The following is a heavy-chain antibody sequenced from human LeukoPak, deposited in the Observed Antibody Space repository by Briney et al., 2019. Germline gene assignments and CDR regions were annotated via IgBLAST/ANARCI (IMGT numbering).Heavy chain of an antibody. Sequence: SETLSLTCTVSGGSISSYYWSWVRQPPGKGLEWIGYIYYSGSTNYNPSLKSRVTISVDTSKNQFSLKLSSVTAADTAVYYCARVNSSSRRGPFDYWGQGTLVTVSS. CDR1: GGSISSYY. CDR3: ARVNSSSRRGPFDY. V-gene: IGHV4-59*01. J-gene: IGHJ4*02. CDR2: IYYSGST. D-gene: IGHD6-13*01.